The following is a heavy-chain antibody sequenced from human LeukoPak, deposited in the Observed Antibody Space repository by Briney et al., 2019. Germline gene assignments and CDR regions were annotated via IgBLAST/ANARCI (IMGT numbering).Heavy chain of an antibody. D-gene: IGHD4-17*01. V-gene: IGHV1-46*02. J-gene: IGHJ4*02. Sequence: GASVKVSCKASGDTFDSYYIHWVRQAPGQGLEWMGIINPSGGSTSYAQKFQGRVTITRDTSASTAYMELSSLRSEDTAVYYCARFDGDYGFFGYWGQGTLVTVSS. CDR2: INPSGGST. CDR1: GDTFDSYY. CDR3: ARFDGDYGFFGY.